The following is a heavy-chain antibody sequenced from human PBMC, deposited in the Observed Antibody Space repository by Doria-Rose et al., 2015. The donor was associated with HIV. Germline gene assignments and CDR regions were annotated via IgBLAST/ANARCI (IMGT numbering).Heavy chain of an antibody. Sequence: EVQLVESGGGLVKPGGSLRLPCAASGFTFTNAWMSWVRQAPGKGLEWVGRIKSKADGGTTDYAAPVKGRFTISGDDSKNNFYLQMNGLKTEDTGVYYCTRATYYDSWSGGDPWGQGTLVTVSA. D-gene: IGHD3-3*01. CDR1: GFTFTNAW. CDR2: IKSKADGGTT. CDR3: TRATYYDSWSGGDP. J-gene: IGHJ5*02. V-gene: IGHV3-15*01.